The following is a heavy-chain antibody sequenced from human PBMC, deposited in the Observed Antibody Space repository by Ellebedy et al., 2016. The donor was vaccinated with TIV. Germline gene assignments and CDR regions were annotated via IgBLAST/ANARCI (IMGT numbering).Heavy chain of an antibody. CDR1: GGSISSSSYY. V-gene: IGHV4-39*01. Sequence: MPSETLSLTCTVSGGSISSSSYYWGWIRQPPGKGLEWIGSIYYSGSTYYNPSLKSRVTISVDTSKNQFSLKLSSVTAADMAVYYCARQGYRGYSYGATYTPFDYWGQGTLVTVSS. CDR2: IYYSGST. J-gene: IGHJ4*02. D-gene: IGHD5-18*01. CDR3: ARQGYRGYSYGATYTPFDY.